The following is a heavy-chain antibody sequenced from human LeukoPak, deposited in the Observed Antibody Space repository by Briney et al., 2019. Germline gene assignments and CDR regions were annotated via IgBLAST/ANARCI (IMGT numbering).Heavy chain of an antibody. CDR2: IFYSGSA. Sequence: SETLSLTCTVSGGSISTSSYYWGWIPQPPGKGLEWIVSIFYSGSAYYSPSLKSRVAISVDTSKNQFSLRLSSVTAADTAVYYCARQRNVAAAGPGDFDSWGQGTLVTATS. D-gene: IGHD6-13*01. CDR1: GGSISTSSYY. CDR3: ARQRNVAAAGPGDFDS. J-gene: IGHJ4*02. V-gene: IGHV4-39*01.